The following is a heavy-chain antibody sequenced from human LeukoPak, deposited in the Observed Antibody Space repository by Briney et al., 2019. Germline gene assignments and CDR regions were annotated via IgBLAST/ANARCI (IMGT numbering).Heavy chain of an antibody. CDR2: IYYSGST. J-gene: IGHJ6*04. CDR1: GGSISSYY. D-gene: IGHD2-15*01. CDR3: ARDPGYCSGGSCSDYYYYGMVV. Sequence: SETLSLTCTVSGGSISSYYWSWIRQPPGKGLEWIGYIYYSGSTNYNPSLKSRVTISVDTSKNQFSLKLSSVTAADTAVYYCARDPGYCSGGSCSDYYYYGMVVWGKGTTVTVSS. V-gene: IGHV4-59*01.